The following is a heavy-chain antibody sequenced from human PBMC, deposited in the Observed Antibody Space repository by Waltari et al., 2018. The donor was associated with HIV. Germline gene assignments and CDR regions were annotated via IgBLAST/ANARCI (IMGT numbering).Heavy chain of an antibody. CDR2: IYSDGDT. CDR3: ARGREYSYGPVSY. Sequence: EVQVVETGGGLIQPGGSLRLSCAASGFSGSTTYMSWVRQAPGTWLEWVSVIYSDGDTSYGDSVKGRFTMSRDNSKNTVFLQMNSLRVEDTAVYYCARGREYSYGPVSYWGQGALVTVSS. CDR1: GFSGSTTY. J-gene: IGHJ4*02. D-gene: IGHD5-18*01. V-gene: IGHV3-53*02.